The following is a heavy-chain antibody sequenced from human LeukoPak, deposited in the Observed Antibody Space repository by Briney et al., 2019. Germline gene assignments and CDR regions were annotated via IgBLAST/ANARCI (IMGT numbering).Heavy chain of an antibody. CDR1: GFTFSNAW. V-gene: IGHV3-15*01. CDR3: TTDPTY. Sequence: GGPLRLSCAASGFTFSNAWMSWVRQAPGKGLEWVGRFKSKTDGGTTDYAAPVKGRFTVSRDDSKNTFCLQMNSLKTEDTAVYYCTTDPTYWGQGTLVTVSS. CDR2: FKSKTDGGTT. J-gene: IGHJ4*02.